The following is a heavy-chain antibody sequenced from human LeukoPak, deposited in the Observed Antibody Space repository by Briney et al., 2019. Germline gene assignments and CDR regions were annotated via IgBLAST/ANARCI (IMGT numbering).Heavy chain of an antibody. CDR2: ISSNGGNT. Sequence: GGSLGLSCSASGFTFSSYSMHWVRQAPGKGLEYLSAISSNGGNTYYADSVWGRFTTSRDNSKNTLYLQMSSLRAEDTAVYYCVKESGFMVAPNSAFDIWGQGTMVTVSS. V-gene: IGHV3-64D*09. D-gene: IGHD4/OR15-4a*01. CDR3: VKESGFMVAPNSAFDI. J-gene: IGHJ3*02. CDR1: GFTFSSYS.